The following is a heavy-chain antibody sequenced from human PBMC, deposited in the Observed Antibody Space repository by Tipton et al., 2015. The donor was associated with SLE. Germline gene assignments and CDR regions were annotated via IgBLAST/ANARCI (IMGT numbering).Heavy chain of an antibody. J-gene: IGHJ5*02. CDR3: ARAKRSSTTWGYWFDP. Sequence: TLSLTCTVSGASINSHYWNWIRQPPGKGLEWIGNIYNNGNTNYNPSLKSRVTISVDTSRNQFFLKLSSVTAADTALYYCARAKRSSTTWGYWFDPWGQGTLATVSS. D-gene: IGHD2-2*01. CDR1: GASINSHY. CDR2: IYNNGNT. V-gene: IGHV4-59*11.